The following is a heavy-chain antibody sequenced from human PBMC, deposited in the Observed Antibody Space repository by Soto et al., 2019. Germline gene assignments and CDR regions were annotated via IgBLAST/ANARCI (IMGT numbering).Heavy chain of an antibody. V-gene: IGHV4-59*08. D-gene: IGHD3-16*02. Sequence: PSETQSLTCTVSGGSIRGYFWSWIRQPPGKGLEWIGYIYYSGSTNYSPSLKSRVSISVDTSKNQFSLKLSSVTAADTALYYCARRYDYIWGRYRPDAFDIWGHGTMVTVSS. CDR3: ARRYDYIWGRYRPDAFDI. CDR1: GGSIRGYF. CDR2: IYYSGST. J-gene: IGHJ3*02.